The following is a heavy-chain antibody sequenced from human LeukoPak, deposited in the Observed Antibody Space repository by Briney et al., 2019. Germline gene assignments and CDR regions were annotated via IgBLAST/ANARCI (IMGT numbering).Heavy chain of an antibody. CDR1: GGSFTDYY. Sequence: SETLSLTCDVFGGSFTDYYLTWIRQPPGTGLEWIGEINHSGSTNYNPSLKSRLTISVVTSKNQFSLKLSSVTAADTAVYYCARGPSVEVYHYHYYMDVWGKGTTVTVSS. D-gene: IGHD2-15*01. V-gene: IGHV4-34*01. CDR2: INHSGST. J-gene: IGHJ6*03. CDR3: ARGPSVEVYHYHYYMDV.